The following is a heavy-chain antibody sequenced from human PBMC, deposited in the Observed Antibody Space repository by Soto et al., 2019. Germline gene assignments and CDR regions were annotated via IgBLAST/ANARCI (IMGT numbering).Heavy chain of an antibody. V-gene: IGHV3-23*01. Sequence: GGSLRLSCAASGFTFSTYAMSWVRQAPGKGLEWVSAISGGGDNKYYADSVKGRFTISKDNSKNTLYLQMNSLRAEDTAVYYCAKAYSGHSGYYYYYMDVWGKGTTVTVSS. CDR1: GFTFSTYA. CDR2: ISGGGDNK. CDR3: AKAYSGHSGYYYYYMDV. D-gene: IGHD3-10*01. J-gene: IGHJ6*03.